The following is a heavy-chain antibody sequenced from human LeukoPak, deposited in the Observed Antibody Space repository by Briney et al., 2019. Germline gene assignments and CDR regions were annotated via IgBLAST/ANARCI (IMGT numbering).Heavy chain of an antibody. V-gene: IGHV4-34*01. CDR1: GGSFRGFY. D-gene: IGHD2-21*02. Sequence: SETLSLTCAAYGGSFRGFYWTWIRQSPGKGLEWVGEINHSGSSSYNPSLKSRIMISVDMSKNQFSLKVRSVTAADTAFYYCARSHCGGDCYSSRWQILYGYYYYYMDVWGTGTTVTVSS. J-gene: IGHJ6*03. CDR2: INHSGSS. CDR3: ARSHCGGDCYSSRWQILYGYYYYYMDV.